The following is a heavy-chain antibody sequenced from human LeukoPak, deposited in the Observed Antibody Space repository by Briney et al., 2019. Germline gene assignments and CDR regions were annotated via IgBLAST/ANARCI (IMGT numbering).Heavy chain of an antibody. CDR3: AKRGFGYCFDY. D-gene: IGHD3-10*01. Sequence: GGSLRLSCAASGFTFSSYAMSWVRQAPGKGLEWVSAISGSGSSTYYADSVKGRFTISRDNSKNTLYLQMNSLRADDTAVYYCAKRGFGYCFDYWGQGTLVTVSS. CDR2: ISGSGSST. V-gene: IGHV3-23*01. CDR1: GFTFSSYA. J-gene: IGHJ4*02.